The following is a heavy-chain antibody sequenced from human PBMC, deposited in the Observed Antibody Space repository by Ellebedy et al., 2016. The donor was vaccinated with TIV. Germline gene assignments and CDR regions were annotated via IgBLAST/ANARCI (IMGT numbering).Heavy chain of an antibody. CDR1: GFNFTKVW. V-gene: IGHV3-15*07. CDR2: IKSKAGGGTI. CDR3: TTGDYYEY. J-gene: IGHJ4*02. Sequence: GESLKISCAATGFNFTKVWMNWVRQAPGKGLEWVGRIKSKAGGGTIDYAALVKDRFTLSRDESKNTLFLQLSALRPEDTGIYYCTTGDYYEYWGLGTLVTVSS.